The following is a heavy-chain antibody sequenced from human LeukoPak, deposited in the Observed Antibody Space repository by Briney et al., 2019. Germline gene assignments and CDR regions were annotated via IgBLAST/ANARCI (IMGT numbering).Heavy chain of an antibody. D-gene: IGHD3-3*01. CDR2: IRFDGTSE. CDR1: GFTFSNFG. CDR3: AKTSLSDPSGHYYYMDV. Sequence: GGSLRLSCAASGFTFSNFGMHWVRQAPGKGLEWVAFIRFDGTSEFYAGSAKARFTISRDNSQNTVSLQLNNLRIEDTALYYCAKTSLSDPSGHYYYMDVWGKGTTVTVSS. V-gene: IGHV3-30*02. J-gene: IGHJ6*03.